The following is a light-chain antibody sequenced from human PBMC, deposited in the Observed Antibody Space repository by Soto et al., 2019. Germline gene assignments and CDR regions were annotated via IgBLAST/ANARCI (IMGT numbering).Light chain of an antibody. CDR3: HSYESNNVV. J-gene: IGLJ3*02. CDR1: SGSIASSY. V-gene: IGLV6-57*03. Sequence: NFMLTQPHSVSESPGKTVIISCTRSSGSIASSYVQWYQQRPGSAPTIVIYEDNQRPSGVPDRFSGSVDSSSNSASLTISGLKTEDEADYYCHSYESNNVVFGGGTKLTVL. CDR2: EDN.